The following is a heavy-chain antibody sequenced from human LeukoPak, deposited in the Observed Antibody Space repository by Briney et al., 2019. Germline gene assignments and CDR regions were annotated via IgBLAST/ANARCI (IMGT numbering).Heavy chain of an antibody. CDR3: ARESLVVVAATYYGMDV. V-gene: IGHV4-4*07. D-gene: IGHD2-15*01. CDR2: IYTSGST. CDR1: GGSISSYY. J-gene: IGHJ6*02. Sequence: SETLSLTCTVSGGSISSYYWSWIRQPAGKGLEWIGRIYTSGSTNYNPSLKSRVTMSVDTSKNQFSLKLSSVTAADTAVYYCARESLVVVAATYYGMDVWGQGTTVTVSS.